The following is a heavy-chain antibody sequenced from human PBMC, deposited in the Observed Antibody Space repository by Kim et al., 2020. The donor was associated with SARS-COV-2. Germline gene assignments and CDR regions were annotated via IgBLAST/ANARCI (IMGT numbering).Heavy chain of an antibody. V-gene: IGHV3-74*03. D-gene: IGHD5-12*01. J-gene: IGHJ4*02. Sequence: GGSLRLSCAASGFTFSSYWMHWVRQVPGKGLVWVSRVDTDGSTTKYADFVKGRFTISRDNARNTLFLQMNSLRVEDTAVYYCVRDGYNDGSDYWGQGTLVTVSS. CDR3: VRDGYNDGSDY. CDR2: VDTDGSTT. CDR1: GFTFSSYW.